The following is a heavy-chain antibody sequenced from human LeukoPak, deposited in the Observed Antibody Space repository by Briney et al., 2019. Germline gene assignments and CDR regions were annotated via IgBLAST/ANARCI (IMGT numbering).Heavy chain of an antibody. Sequence: GGSLRLSCAASGFTFSSYSMNWVRQAPGKGLEWVSSISSSSSYIYYADSVKSRFTISRDNAKNSLYLQMNSLRAEDTAVYYCARDWYSSSWYFDYWGQGTLVTVSS. CDR2: ISSSSSYI. D-gene: IGHD6-13*01. V-gene: IGHV3-21*01. CDR1: GFTFSSYS. J-gene: IGHJ4*02. CDR3: ARDWYSSSWYFDY.